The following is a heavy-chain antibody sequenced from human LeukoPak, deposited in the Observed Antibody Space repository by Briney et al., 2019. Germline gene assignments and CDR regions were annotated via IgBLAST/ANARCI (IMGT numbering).Heavy chain of an antibody. D-gene: IGHD6-13*01. CDR1: GFTFSSYG. CDR3: AKRLYSSSWYGDYYYGMDV. V-gene: IGHV3-30*18. J-gene: IGHJ6*02. CDR2: ISYDGSNK. Sequence: PPGRSLRLSCAASGFTFSSYGMHWVCQAPGKGLEWVAVISYDGSNKYYADSVKGRFTISRDNSKNTLYLQMNSLRAEDTAVYYCAKRLYSSSWYGDYYYGMDVWGQGTTVTVSS.